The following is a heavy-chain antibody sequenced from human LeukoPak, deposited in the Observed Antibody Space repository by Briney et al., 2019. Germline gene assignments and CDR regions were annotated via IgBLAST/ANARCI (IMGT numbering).Heavy chain of an antibody. J-gene: IGHJ6*03. D-gene: IGHD6-19*01. CDR2: INPNSGGT. Sequence: GASVKVSCKASGYTFTGYYMHWVRQAPGQGLEWMGWINPNSGGTNYAQKFQGRVTMTRDTSISTAYMELSSLRSEDTAVYYCARMGYSSGWYVGYYYYYMDVWGKGTTVTISS. CDR1: GYTFTGYY. V-gene: IGHV1-2*02. CDR3: ARMGYSSGWYVGYYYYYMDV.